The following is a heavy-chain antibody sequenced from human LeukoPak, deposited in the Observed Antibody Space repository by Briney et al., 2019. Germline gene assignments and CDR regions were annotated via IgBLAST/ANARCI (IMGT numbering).Heavy chain of an antibody. CDR1: GHTFTSLR. D-gene: IGHD6-6*01. CDR2: MSPSDGST. V-gene: IGHV1-46*01. Sequence: VASVTVSCTASGHTFTSLRVHWVRQAPGQGLEWMGIMSPSDGSTDYAQKFQGRITMTRDASTNTAYMELSSLRSEDTAVYYCAREASVWGQGTLVTVSS. J-gene: IGHJ4*02. CDR3: AREASV.